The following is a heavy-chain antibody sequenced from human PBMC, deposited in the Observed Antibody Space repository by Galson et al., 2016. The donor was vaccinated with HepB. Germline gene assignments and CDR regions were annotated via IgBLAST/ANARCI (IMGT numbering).Heavy chain of an antibody. D-gene: IGHD2-15*01. CDR3: ARDTVVVVVAALVFDI. CDR1: GFTFSTYS. Sequence: RLSCAASGFTFSTYSMNWVRQAPGKGLEWVSSISSSSSYIYYADSVKGRFTISRDNAKNSLYLQMNSLRAEDTAVYYCARDTVVVVVAALVFDIWGQGTMVTVSS. V-gene: IGHV3-21*01. CDR2: ISSSSSYI. J-gene: IGHJ3*02.